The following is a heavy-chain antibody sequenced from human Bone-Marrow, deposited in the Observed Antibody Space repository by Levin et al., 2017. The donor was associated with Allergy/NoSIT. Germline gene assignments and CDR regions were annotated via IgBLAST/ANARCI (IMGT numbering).Heavy chain of an antibody. CDR1: GFAFDSYA. CDR2: LSYEGSHK. D-gene: IGHD4-17*01. Sequence: PGGSLRLSCAGSGFAFDSYAIHWVRQAPGKGLEWVAVLSYEGSHKFYADSVKGRFTISRDNSKNTLFLQMNSLRAEDTAVYYCAKGGRVYGDQRDYYYMDVWGKGTTVTVSS. J-gene: IGHJ6*03. CDR3: AKGGRVYGDQRDYYYMDV. V-gene: IGHV3-30*18.